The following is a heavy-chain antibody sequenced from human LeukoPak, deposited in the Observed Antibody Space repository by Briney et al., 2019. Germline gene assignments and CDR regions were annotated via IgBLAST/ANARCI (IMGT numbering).Heavy chain of an antibody. CDR2: INHSGST. J-gene: IGHJ4*02. D-gene: IGHD1-26*01. Sequence: SETLSLTCAVYGVSFSGYYWSWIRQPPGKGLEWIGEINHSGSTNYNPSLKSRVTISVDTSKNQFSLKLSSVTAADTAVYYCARGRSGSYSGYFDYWGQGTLVTVSS. V-gene: IGHV4-34*01. CDR3: ARGRSGSYSGYFDY. CDR1: GVSFSGYY.